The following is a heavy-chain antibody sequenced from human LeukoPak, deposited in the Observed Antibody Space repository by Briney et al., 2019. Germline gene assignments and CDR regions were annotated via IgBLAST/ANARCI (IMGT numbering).Heavy chain of an antibody. Sequence: SETLSLTCTVSGGSISSYYWSWIRQPAGKGLEWIGRIYTSGSTNYNPSLKSRVTMSVDTSKNQFSLKLSSVTAADTAVYYCAKEDVVVVPAAMGGYYYYYMDVWAKGPRSPSP. J-gene: IGHJ6*03. V-gene: IGHV4-4*07. CDR3: AKEDVVVVPAAMGGYYYYYMDV. D-gene: IGHD2-2*01. CDR2: IYTSGST. CDR1: GGSISSYY.